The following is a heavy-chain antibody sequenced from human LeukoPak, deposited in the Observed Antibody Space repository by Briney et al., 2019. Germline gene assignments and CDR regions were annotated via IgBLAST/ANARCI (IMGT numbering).Heavy chain of an antibody. CDR1: GFSLSTSGVG. D-gene: IGHD1-26*01. J-gene: IGHJ4*02. CDR2: IYWSDDK. Sequence: SGPTLVKPTQTLTLTCTFSGFSLSTSGVGVGWIRQPPGKALEWLSLIYWSDDKRYSPSLKSRLTITKDTSKTQVVLTMTNMDPVDTATYYCVHREGATLYGYWGQGTLVTVSS. CDR3: VHREGATLYGY. V-gene: IGHV2-5*01.